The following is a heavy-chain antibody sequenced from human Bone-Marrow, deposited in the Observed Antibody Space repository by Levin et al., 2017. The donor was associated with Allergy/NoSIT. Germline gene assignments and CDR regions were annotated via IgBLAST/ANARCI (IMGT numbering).Heavy chain of an antibody. V-gene: IGHV3-13*01. CDR1: GFTFRTHD. CDR3: ARYNYEYNALDI. J-gene: IGHJ3*02. CDR2: IGTAGDT. D-gene: IGHD5-18*01. Sequence: GGSLRLSCAASGFTFRTHDMHWVRQGTGNGLEWVSTIGTAGDTYYPDSVRGRFTISRENAKNSLYLQMNGLSAGDTAVYYCARYNYEYNALDIWGQGTMVTVSS.